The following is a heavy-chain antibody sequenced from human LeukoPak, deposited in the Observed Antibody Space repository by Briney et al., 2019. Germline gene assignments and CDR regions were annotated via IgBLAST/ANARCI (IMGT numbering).Heavy chain of an antibody. Sequence: SGTLSLTCAVYGGSFSGYYWSWIRQTPGKGLEWIGEINHSGSTNYNPSLKSRVTISVDTSKNQFSLKLSSVTAADTAVYYCARGPYYYGSGSPIDYWGQGTLVTVSS. J-gene: IGHJ4*02. D-gene: IGHD3-10*01. CDR3: ARGPYYYGSGSPIDY. CDR1: GGSFSGYY. CDR2: INHSGST. V-gene: IGHV4-34*01.